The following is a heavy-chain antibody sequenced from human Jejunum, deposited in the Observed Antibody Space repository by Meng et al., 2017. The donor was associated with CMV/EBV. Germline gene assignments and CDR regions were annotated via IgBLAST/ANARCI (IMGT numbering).Heavy chain of an antibody. CDR1: EFTFSNYA. J-gene: IGHJ4*02. CDR3: TRGGED. Sequence: GRLSGAGGGLVQPGGSLILSCEASEFTFSNYAMSWVRQAPGKGLEWVSVISGGGETYYADSVKGRFTISRDSSKNTVYLQMNSLRAEDTAVYYCTRGGEDWGQGTLVTVSS. CDR2: ISGGGET. V-gene: IGHV3-23*01.